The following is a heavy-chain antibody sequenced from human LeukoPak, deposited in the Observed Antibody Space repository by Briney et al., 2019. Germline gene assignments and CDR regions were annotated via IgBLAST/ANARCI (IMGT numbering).Heavy chain of an antibody. D-gene: IGHD5-18*01. CDR1: GFTFSSYW. CDR3: ARVQAGYSYGYGPDY. Sequence: GGSLRLSCAVSGFTFSSYWMHWVRQAPGKGLVWVSRISSDGSSATYADSVKGRFTISRDNAKNTLYLQMNSLRAEDTAVYYCARVQAGYSYGYGPDYWGQGTLVTVSS. J-gene: IGHJ4*02. CDR2: ISSDGSSA. V-gene: IGHV3-74*01.